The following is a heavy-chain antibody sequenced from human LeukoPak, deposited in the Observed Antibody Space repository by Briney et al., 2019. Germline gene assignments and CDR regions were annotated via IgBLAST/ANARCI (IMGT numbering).Heavy chain of an antibody. J-gene: IGHJ3*02. CDR2: IIPIFGTA. CDR1: GGTFSSYA. V-gene: IGHV1-69*13. CDR3: AREDTGGELLGAFDI. D-gene: IGHD1-26*01. Sequence: ASVKVSCKASGGTFSSYAISWVRQAPGQGLEWMGGIIPIFGTANYAQKFQGRVTITADESTSTAYMELSSLRSEDSAVYYCAREDTGGELLGAFDIWGQGTMVTVSS.